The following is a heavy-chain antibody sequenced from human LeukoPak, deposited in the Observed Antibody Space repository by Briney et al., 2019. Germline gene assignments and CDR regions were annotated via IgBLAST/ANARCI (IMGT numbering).Heavy chain of an antibody. CDR2: ISSTSNYI. CDR1: GFNFNTYS. V-gene: IGHV3-21*01. Sequence: GGSLRLSCAVSGFNFNTYSMNWVRQAPGKGPEWVSSISSTSNYIYYAESVKGRFAVSRDNAKDSLYLQMNSLRADDTAVYYCARAGDILLVSYFHYYGMDVWGQGTTVIVSS. D-gene: IGHD7-27*01. CDR3: ARAGDILLVSYFHYYGMDV. J-gene: IGHJ6*02.